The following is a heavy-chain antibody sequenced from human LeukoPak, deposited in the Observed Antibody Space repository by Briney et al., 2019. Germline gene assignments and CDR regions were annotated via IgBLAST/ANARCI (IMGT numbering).Heavy chain of an antibody. V-gene: IGHV3-53*01. CDR3: AKDGFYCSSTSCYLDY. CDR1: GFTVSSNY. J-gene: IGHJ4*02. D-gene: IGHD2-2*01. CDR2: IYSGGST. Sequence: PGGSLRLSCAASGFTVSSNYMSWVRQAPGKGLEWVSVIYSGGSTYYADSVKGRFTISRDNSKNTLYLQMNSLRAEDTAVYYCAKDGFYCSSTSCYLDYWGQGTLVTVSS.